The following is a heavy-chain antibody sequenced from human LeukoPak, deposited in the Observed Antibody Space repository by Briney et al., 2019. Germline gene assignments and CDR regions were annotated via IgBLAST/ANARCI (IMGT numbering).Heavy chain of an antibody. J-gene: IGHJ4*02. V-gene: IGHV3-48*01. Sequence: GGSLRLSCAASGFTFSSYEMNWVRQAPGKGLEWISYISSSTSTIYYADSVKGRFTISRDNAKNSLYLQMNSLRAEDTAVYYCARDLTLGYWGQGTLVTVSS. CDR3: ARDLTLGY. CDR1: GFTFSSYE. CDR2: ISSSTSTI.